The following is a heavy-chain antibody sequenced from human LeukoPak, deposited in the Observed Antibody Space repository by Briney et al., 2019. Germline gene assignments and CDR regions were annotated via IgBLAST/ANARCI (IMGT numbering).Heavy chain of an antibody. CDR3: AGIAVPAAMYNWFDP. CDR2: IYYSGST. Sequence: SETLSLTCTVSGGSISSGDYYWSWIRQPPGKGLEWIGYIYYSGSTYYNPSLKSRVTISVDTSKNQFSLKLSSVTAADTAVYYCAGIAVPAAMYNWFDPWGQGTLVTVSS. D-gene: IGHD2-2*01. CDR1: GGSISSGDYY. V-gene: IGHV4-30-4*01. J-gene: IGHJ5*02.